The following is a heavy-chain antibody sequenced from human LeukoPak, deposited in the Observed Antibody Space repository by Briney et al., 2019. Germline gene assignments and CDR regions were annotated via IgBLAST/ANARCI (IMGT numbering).Heavy chain of an antibody. J-gene: IGHJ4*02. Sequence: GGSLRLSCAASGFTVSSNYMSWVRQAPGKGLEWVSVISSGGSTYYADSVKGRFTISRDNSKNTLYLQMNSLRAEDTAVYYCARDLDSSGIDYWGQGTLVTVSS. CDR2: ISSGGST. D-gene: IGHD3-22*01. CDR3: ARDLDSSGIDY. V-gene: IGHV3-66*01. CDR1: GFTVSSNY.